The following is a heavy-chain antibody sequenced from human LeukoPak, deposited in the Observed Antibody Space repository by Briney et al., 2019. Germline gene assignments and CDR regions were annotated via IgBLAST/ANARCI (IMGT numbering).Heavy chain of an antibody. Sequence: PGGSLRLSCAASGFTFSSYSMNWVRQAPGKGLEWVSSISSSSSYIYYADSVKGRFTISRDNAKNSLYLQMNSLRAEDTAVYYCASRRISSRAFDIWGQGTMVTVSS. J-gene: IGHJ3*02. CDR1: GFTFSSYS. V-gene: IGHV3-21*01. CDR2: ISSSSSYI. CDR3: ASRRISSRAFDI. D-gene: IGHD2-15*01.